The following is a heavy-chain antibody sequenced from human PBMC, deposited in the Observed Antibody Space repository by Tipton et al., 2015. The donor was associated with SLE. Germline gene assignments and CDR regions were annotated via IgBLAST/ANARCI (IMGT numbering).Heavy chain of an antibody. CDR1: GYTFSSHG. V-gene: IGHV1-18*01. Sequence: QVQLVQSGAEVKKPGASVKVSCKASGYTFSSHGIGWVRQAPGQGLEWMGWINEDTGNTNYAQKLQGRVTMTTDTSTSTAYMELRSLRSDDTAVYYCAGSGRPYYYYYMDVWGKGTTVTVSS. J-gene: IGHJ6*03. CDR2: INEDTGNT. CDR3: AGSGRPYYYYYMDV. D-gene: IGHD1-26*01.